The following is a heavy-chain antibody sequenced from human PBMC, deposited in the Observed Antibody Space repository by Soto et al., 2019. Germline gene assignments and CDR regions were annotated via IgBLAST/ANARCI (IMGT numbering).Heavy chain of an antibody. CDR2: ISGSGGST. J-gene: IGHJ4*02. Sequence: EVPLLESGGGLVQPGGSLRLSCAASGFTFSSYAMSWVRQAPGKGLEWVSAISGSGGSTYYADSVKGRFTISRDNSKNTLYLQMNSLRAEDTAVYYCAKEAITMIVVVITTLDYWGQGTLVTVSS. CDR1: GFTFSSYA. V-gene: IGHV3-23*01. D-gene: IGHD3-22*01. CDR3: AKEAITMIVVVITTLDY.